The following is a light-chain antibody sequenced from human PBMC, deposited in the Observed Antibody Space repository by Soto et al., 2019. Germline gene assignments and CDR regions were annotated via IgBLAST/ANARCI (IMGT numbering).Light chain of an antibody. CDR2: GAS. V-gene: IGKV3-20*01. Sequence: EIVLTQSPGTLSLSPGERATLSCTASQSVSSSYLAWYQQKPGQAPRLLIYGASSRATGIPDRFSGSGSGTDFTLTISSLETEDFAVYYCQQYGSSPITFGQGTRVEIK. CDR1: QSVSSSY. CDR3: QQYGSSPIT. J-gene: IGKJ5*01.